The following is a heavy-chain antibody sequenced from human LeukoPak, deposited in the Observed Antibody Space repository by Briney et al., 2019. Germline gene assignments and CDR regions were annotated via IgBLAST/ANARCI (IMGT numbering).Heavy chain of an antibody. CDR2: INPNSGGT. V-gene: IGHV1-2*02. D-gene: IGHD3-9*01. J-gene: IGHJ4*02. CDR3: ARDLLQYFDWLTMAGY. Sequence: ASVKVSCKASGYTFTGYYIHWVRQAPGQGLEWMGWINPNSGGTNYAQKFQGRVTMTRDTSIRTAYMELSRLRSDDTAMYYCARDLLQYFDWLTMAGYWGQGTLVSVSS. CDR1: GYTFTGYY.